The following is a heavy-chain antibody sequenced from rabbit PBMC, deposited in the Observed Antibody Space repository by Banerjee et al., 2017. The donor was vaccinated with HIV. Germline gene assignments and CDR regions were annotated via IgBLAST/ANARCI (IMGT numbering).Heavy chain of an antibody. Sequence: QSLEESGGDLVKPGASLTLTCTASGFSFSSTYYMCWVRQAPGKGLEWIACIYAGVSGSTYYASWAKGRFTISETSSTTVTLQMTSLTAADTATYFCARDAGAFNLWGPGTLVTVS. CDR2: IYAGVSGST. D-gene: IGHD4-2*01. V-gene: IGHV1S40*01. CDR1: GFSFSSTYY. J-gene: IGHJ4*01. CDR3: ARDAGAFNL.